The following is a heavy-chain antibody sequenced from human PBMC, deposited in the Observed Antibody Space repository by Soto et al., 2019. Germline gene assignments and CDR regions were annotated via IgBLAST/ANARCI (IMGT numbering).Heavy chain of an antibody. CDR2: FDPEDGET. CDR1: GYTLTELS. D-gene: IGHD2-2*01. CDR3: ATVRWNCSSTSCYWPRGNWFDP. V-gene: IGHV1-24*01. J-gene: IGHJ5*02. Sequence: ASVKVSCKVSGYTLTELSMHWVRQAPGKGLEWMGGFDPEDGETIYAQKFQGRVTMTEDTSTDTAYMELSSLRSEDTAVYYCATVRWNCSSTSCYWPRGNWFDPWGQGPLVTVS.